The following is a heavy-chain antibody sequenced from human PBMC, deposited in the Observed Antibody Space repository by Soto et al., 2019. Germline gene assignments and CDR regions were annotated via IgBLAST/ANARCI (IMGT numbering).Heavy chain of an antibody. CDR2: IYYSGST. Sequence: SETLSLTCTVSGGSISSSSYYWGWIRRPPGKGLEWIGSIYYSGSTYYNPSLKSRVTISVDTSKNQFSLKLSSVTAADTAVYYCARHSVVTRSVYFDYWGQGTLVTVSS. D-gene: IGHD2-21*02. CDR3: ARHSVVTRSVYFDY. V-gene: IGHV4-39*01. CDR1: GGSISSSSYY. J-gene: IGHJ4*02.